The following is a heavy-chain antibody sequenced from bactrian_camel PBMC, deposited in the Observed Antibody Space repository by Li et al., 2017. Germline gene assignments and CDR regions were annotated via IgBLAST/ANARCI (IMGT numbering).Heavy chain of an antibody. J-gene: IGHJ6*01. CDR1: GHPSCRSD. D-gene: IGHD2*01. V-gene: IGHV3S53*01. Sequence: HVQLVESGGGLVQPGGSLRLSCVTSGHPSCRSDMSWYRQAPGKEREFVSNIDSEGSTGYADSVKGRFIISQDNAKSTVYLQMNSLKPEDTAMYYCAARGPYCYTKLSVRDFTYWGQGTQVTVS. CDR2: IDSEGST. CDR3: AARGPYCYTKLSVRDFTY.